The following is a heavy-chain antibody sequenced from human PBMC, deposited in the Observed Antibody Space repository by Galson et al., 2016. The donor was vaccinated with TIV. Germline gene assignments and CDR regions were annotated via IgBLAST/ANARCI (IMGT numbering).Heavy chain of an antibody. V-gene: IGHV4-59*01. D-gene: IGHD3-22*01. CDR3: SKAETSHFSDTSVYYYWYAFYI. J-gene: IGHJ3*02. Sequence: ETLSLTCPVSGGSISSYYWRLIRPPPGKGLGWSGYIYYSGRTTYNPSLKSQVTISVDPSKNQYSLKLTSVTAADTAVYYCSKAETSHFSDTSVYYYWYAFYIWGQGTMVTLSS. CDR1: GGSISSYY. CDR2: IYYSGRT.